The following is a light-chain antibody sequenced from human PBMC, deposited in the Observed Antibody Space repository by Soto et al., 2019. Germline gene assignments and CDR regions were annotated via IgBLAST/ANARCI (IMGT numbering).Light chain of an antibody. Sequence: EIVMTQSPATMSVSPGERATLSCRASQSVSSNLAWYQQKPGQAHRLLIYGAYTRATGIQARFSGSGSGTEFTLTIRSLQSEDFAVYYCKQYNNWPFTFGQGTRLEIK. CDR2: GAY. V-gene: IGKV3-15*01. CDR1: QSVSSN. CDR3: KQYNNWPFT. J-gene: IGKJ5*01.